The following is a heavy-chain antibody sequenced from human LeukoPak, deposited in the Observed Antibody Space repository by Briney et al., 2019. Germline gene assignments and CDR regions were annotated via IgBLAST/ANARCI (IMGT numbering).Heavy chain of an antibody. CDR1: GYSISSGYY. Sequence: SETLSLTCTVSGYSISSGYYWGWIRQPPGRGLEWIGSIYYSGSTYYNPSLKSRVTISVDTSKNQFSLKLSSVTAADTAVYYCARDPLYYDILTGYSNSNWFDPWGQGTLVTVSS. J-gene: IGHJ5*02. D-gene: IGHD3-9*01. CDR2: IYYSGST. V-gene: IGHV4-38-2*02. CDR3: ARDPLYYDILTGYSNSNWFDP.